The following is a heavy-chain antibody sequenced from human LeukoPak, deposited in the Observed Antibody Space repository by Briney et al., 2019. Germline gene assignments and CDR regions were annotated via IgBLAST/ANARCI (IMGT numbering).Heavy chain of an antibody. CDR1: GFTFRNYP. V-gene: IGHV3-23*01. CDR2: ISHDTTGT. J-gene: IGHJ4*02. Sequence: GALRLSCAASGFTFRNYPMSWVRQAPGKGLEWVSSISHDTTGTYYAAPVKGRFTISRDNPKNTLHLQMNSLRADDTATYFCPRRDTSGWYSLDYWGQGTLVTVS. D-gene: IGHD6-19*01. CDR3: PRRDTSGWYSLDY.